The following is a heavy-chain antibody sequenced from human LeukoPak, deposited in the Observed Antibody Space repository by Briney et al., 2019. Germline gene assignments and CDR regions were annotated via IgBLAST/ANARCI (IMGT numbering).Heavy chain of an antibody. D-gene: IGHD6-19*01. Sequence: GGSLRLSCAASGFTFSDYYMSWIRQAPGKGLEWVSYISSSGSTIYYADSVKGRFTISRDNAKNSLYLQMNSLRAEDTAVYYCAGPYSSGWYRYWGQGTLVTVSS. J-gene: IGHJ4*02. CDR1: GFTFSDYY. V-gene: IGHV3-11*01. CDR2: ISSSGSTI. CDR3: AGPYSSGWYRY.